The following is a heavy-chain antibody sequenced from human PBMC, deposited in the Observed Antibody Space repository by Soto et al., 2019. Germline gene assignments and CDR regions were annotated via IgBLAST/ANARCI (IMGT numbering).Heavy chain of an antibody. Sequence: GASVKVSCKASGYTFTSYYMHWVRQAPGQGLEWMGIINPSGGSTSYAQKFQGRVTMTRDTSTSTVYMELSSLRSEDTAVYYCASDSYYDFWSGYSNDTGPYYYYGMDVWGQGTTVTVSS. CDR3: ASDSYYDFWSGYSNDTGPYYYYGMDV. CDR2: INPSGGST. CDR1: GYTFTSYY. D-gene: IGHD3-3*01. J-gene: IGHJ6*02. V-gene: IGHV1-46*01.